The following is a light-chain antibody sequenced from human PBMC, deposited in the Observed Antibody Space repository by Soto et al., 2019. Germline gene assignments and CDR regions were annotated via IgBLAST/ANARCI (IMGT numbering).Light chain of an antibody. J-gene: IGLJ2*01. Sequence: QSALTQPASVSGSPGQSITISCTGTSSDVGSYNLVSWYQQHPGKAPKLMIYEGSKRPSGVSNRFSGSKSVNTASLTISGLQAEDEADYYCCSYAGSRVFGGGTKLTV. CDR1: SSDVGSYNL. CDR3: CSYAGSRV. CDR2: EGS. V-gene: IGLV2-23*01.